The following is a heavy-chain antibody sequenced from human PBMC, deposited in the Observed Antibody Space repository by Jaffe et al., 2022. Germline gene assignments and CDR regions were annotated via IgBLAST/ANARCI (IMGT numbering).Heavy chain of an antibody. Sequence: QVQLVQSGAEVKKPGASVKVSCKASGYTFTSYGISWVRQAPGQGLEWMGWISAYNGNTNYAQKLQGRVTMTTDTSTSTAYMELRSLRSDDTAVYYCARDYCSGGSCYSTSGYFDYWGQGTLVTVSS. D-gene: IGHD2-15*01. V-gene: IGHV1-18*01. CDR3: ARDYCSGGSCYSTSGYFDY. CDR2: ISAYNGNT. CDR1: GYTFTSYG. J-gene: IGHJ4*02.